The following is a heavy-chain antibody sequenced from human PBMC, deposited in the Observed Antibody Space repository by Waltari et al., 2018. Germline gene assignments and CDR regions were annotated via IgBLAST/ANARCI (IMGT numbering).Heavy chain of an antibody. CDR2: INTDGSST. CDR1: GFTFSSYW. V-gene: IGHV3-74*01. D-gene: IGHD3-10*01. Sequence: EVQLVESGGGLVQPGGSLRLSCAASGFTFSSYWMHWVRHAPGKGLVWVSRINTDGSSTSYADSVKGRFTISRDNAKNTLYLQMNSLRAEDTAVYYCASIGYYYGSGIGPNWGQGTLVTVSS. CDR3: ASIGYYYGSGIGPN. J-gene: IGHJ4*02.